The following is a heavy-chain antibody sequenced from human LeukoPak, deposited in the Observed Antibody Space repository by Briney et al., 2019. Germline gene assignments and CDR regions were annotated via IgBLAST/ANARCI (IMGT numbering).Heavy chain of an antibody. CDR1: GGSVSSGSFY. J-gene: IGHJ2*01. V-gene: IGHV4-61*01. D-gene: IGHD1-1*01. CDR3: ASSTGYWCFDL. CDR2: IYYSGVT. Sequence: SETLSLTCTVSGGSVSSGSFYWNWIRQSPGKGLEWIGYIYYSGVTNYSPSLKSRVTISLDTSKNQFSLRLNSVTAADTAVYYCASSTGYWCFDLWGRGTLVTVPS.